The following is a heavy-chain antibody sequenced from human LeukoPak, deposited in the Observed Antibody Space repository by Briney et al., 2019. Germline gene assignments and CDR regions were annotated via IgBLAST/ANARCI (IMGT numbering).Heavy chain of an antibody. CDR1: GFTFNSYS. Sequence: PGGSLRLSCAASGFTFNSYSMNWVRQAPGKGLEWVSYISGSSSTIYDADSVKGRSTISRDNTKNTLYLQMNSLRAEDTAVYYCARTYSSFDYWGQGTLVTVSS. CDR2: ISGSSSTI. V-gene: IGHV3-48*04. J-gene: IGHJ4*02. D-gene: IGHD6-19*01. CDR3: ARTYSSFDY.